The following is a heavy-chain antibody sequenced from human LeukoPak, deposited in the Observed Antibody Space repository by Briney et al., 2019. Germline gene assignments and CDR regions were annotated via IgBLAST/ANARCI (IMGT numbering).Heavy chain of an antibody. CDR1: GFTFNTYN. CDR3: ARDRYSGNYGDYYYYYMDV. CDR2: ITSSSSYI. Sequence: GGSLRLSCVASGFTFNTYNMNWVRQAPGKGLEWVSSITSSSSYIYYADSVKGRFTISRDNAKSSLYLQMNSLRDEDTAVYYCARDRYSGNYGDYYYYYMDVWGKGTTVTISS. V-gene: IGHV3-21*01. D-gene: IGHD1-26*01. J-gene: IGHJ6*03.